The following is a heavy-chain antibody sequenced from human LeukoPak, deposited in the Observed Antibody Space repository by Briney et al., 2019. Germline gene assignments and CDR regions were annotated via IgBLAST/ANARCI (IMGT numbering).Heavy chain of an antibody. J-gene: IGHJ4*02. Sequence: TPGGSLRLSCAASGFTFNSYTMNWVRQAPGKGLEWVSSISSSSSYIYYADSVKGRFTISRDNAKNSLYLQMNSLRAEDTAVFYCASGADHILDYWGRGTLVTVSS. V-gene: IGHV3-21*01. D-gene: IGHD1-14*01. CDR3: ASGADHILDY. CDR1: GFTFNSYT. CDR2: ISSSSSYI.